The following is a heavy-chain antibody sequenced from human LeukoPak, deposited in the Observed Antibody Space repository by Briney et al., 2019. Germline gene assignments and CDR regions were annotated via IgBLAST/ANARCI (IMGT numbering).Heavy chain of an antibody. J-gene: IGHJ4*02. CDR3: ARDRAVVHSAFDY. CDR2: INPSGGST. D-gene: IGHD4-23*01. Sequence: GPTEKLSCSSSGYTLSSYYMHWVRHSPGQGREWGGIINPSGGSTSYTQKLQGRVTISRDTSTSTVYMELSSLRSEDAAVYYCARDRAVVHSAFDYWGQGTLVTVSS. V-gene: IGHV1-46*01. CDR1: GYTLSSYY.